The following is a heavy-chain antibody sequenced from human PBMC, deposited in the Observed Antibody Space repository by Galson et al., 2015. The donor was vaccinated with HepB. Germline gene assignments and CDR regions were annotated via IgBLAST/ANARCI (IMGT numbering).Heavy chain of an antibody. V-gene: IGHV3-49*03. Sequence: ALRLSCAASGFSFGDYAMTWFRQAPGKGLEWVGFIRIKGYGAKTDYAASVRGRFTISRDDSRSIAYLKMNSLKTEDTAVYYCTRDEDYEYLWGSWFEYWGQGTLATVSS. J-gene: IGHJ4*02. CDR2: IRIKGYGAKT. CDR3: TRDEDYEYLWGSWFEY. D-gene: IGHD3-16*01. CDR1: GFSFGDYA.